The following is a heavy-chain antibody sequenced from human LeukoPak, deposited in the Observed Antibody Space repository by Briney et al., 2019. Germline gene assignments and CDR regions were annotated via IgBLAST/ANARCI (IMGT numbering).Heavy chain of an antibody. CDR2: ISSSSAAI. CDR3: ARGRNHAFDI. D-gene: IGHD3-10*01. Sequence: GGSLRLSRAVSGLTFSSDAMNWVRQAPGKGLEWVSFISSSSAAIYYADSVKGRFTISRDNAKNSLYLQMNTLRDEDTAVYYCARGRNHAFDIWGQGTVVTVSS. V-gene: IGHV3-48*02. J-gene: IGHJ3*02. CDR1: GLTFSSDA.